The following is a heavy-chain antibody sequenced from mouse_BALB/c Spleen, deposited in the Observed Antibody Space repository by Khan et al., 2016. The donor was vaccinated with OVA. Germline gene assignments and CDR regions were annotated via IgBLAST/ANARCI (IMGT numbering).Heavy chain of an antibody. CDR1: GYTFTSYY. J-gene: IGHJ3*01. V-gene: IGHV1S81*02. CDR3: ASSGYGNPFSY. CDR2: INPSNGGA. D-gene: IGHD2-1*01. Sequence: QVQLQQPGAELVKPGASVKISCKASGYTFTSYYMYWVKQRPGQGLEWIGGINPSNGGAHFNEKFKNKATLTVDKSSSTAYMQLSSLTSEDSAVYYCASSGYGNPFSYWGQGTLVTVSA.